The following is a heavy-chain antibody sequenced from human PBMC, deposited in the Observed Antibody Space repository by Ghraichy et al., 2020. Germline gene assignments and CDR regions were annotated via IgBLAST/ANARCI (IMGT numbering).Heavy chain of an antibody. J-gene: IGHJ6*02. D-gene: IGHD6-13*01. V-gene: IGHV4-31*03. CDR1: GGSISSGGYY. CDR3: ARDRLWSNLHSSSWTNYYGMDV. Sequence: SQTLSLTCTVSGGSISSGGYYWSWIRQHPGKGLEWIGYIYYSGSTYYNPSLKSRVTISVDTSKNQFSLKLSSVTAADTAVYYCARDRLWSNLHSSSWTNYYGMDVWGQGTTVTVSS. CDR2: IYYSGST.